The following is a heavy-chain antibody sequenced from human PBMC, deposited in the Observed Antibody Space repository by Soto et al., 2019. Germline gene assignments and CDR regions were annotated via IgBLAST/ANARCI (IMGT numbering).Heavy chain of an antibody. V-gene: IGHV4-34*01. CDR2: INHSGST. J-gene: IGHJ4*02. D-gene: IGHD5-18*01. CDR3: ARGRVQLWLRGRNYFDY. Sequence: SETLSLTCAVYGGSFSGYYWSWIRQPPGKGLEWIGEINHSGSTNYNPSLKSRVTISVDTSKNQFSLKLSSVTAADTAVYYCARGRVQLWLRGRNYFDYWGQGTLVTVSS. CDR1: GGSFSGYY.